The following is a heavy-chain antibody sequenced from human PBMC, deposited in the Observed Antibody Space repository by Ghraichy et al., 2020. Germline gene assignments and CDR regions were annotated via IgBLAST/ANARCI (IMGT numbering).Heavy chain of an antibody. Sequence: ASVKVSCKASGYTFTGYYMHWVRQAPGQGLEWMGWINPNSGGTNYAQKFQGWVTMTRDTSISTAYMELSRLRSDDTAVYYCAREATVVVRGFAFDIWGQGTMVTVSS. CDR1: GYTFTGYY. D-gene: IGHD3-22*01. J-gene: IGHJ3*02. CDR3: AREATVVVRGFAFDI. V-gene: IGHV1-2*04. CDR2: INPNSGGT.